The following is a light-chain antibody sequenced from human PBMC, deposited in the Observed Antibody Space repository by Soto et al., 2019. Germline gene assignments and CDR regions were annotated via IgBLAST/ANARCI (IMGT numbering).Light chain of an antibody. Sequence: DIQMTQSPSSLSASVGDRVTITCRASQNIKNYLNWYQQKPGKAPKLLIYASSSLQSGVPSRFSGSGSGADFILTISSLQSDDFATYFCHSRAFGQGTRLEIK. J-gene: IGKJ5*01. CDR2: ASS. CDR1: QNIKNY. V-gene: IGKV1-39*01. CDR3: HSRA.